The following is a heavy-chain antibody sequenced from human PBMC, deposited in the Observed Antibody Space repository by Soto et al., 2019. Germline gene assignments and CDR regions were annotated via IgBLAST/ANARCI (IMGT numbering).Heavy chain of an antibody. J-gene: IGHJ6*02. CDR3: ARSTYYYDSSGYPNYYYYYGMDV. Sequence: ETLSLTCTVSGGSISSYYWSWIRQPPGKGLEWIGYIYYSGSTNYNPSLKSRVTISVDTSKNQFSLKLSSVTAADTAVYYCARSTYYYDSSGYPNYYYYYGMDVWGQGTTVTVSS. CDR2: IYYSGST. CDR1: GGSISSYY. D-gene: IGHD3-22*01. V-gene: IGHV4-59*01.